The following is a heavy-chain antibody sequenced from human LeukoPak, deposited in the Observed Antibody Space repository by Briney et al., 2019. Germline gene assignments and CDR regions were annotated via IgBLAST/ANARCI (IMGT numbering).Heavy chain of an antibody. CDR2: IRYDGSNK. CDR3: AKVVDIVVVPAANGGDY. Sequence: GRSLRLSCAASGFTFSSYAMHWVRQAPGKGLEWVAFIRYDGSNKYYADPVKGRFTISRDNSKNTLYLQMNSLRAEDTAVYYCAKVVDIVVVPAANGGDYWGQGTLVTVSS. CDR1: GFTFSSYA. V-gene: IGHV3-30*02. D-gene: IGHD2-2*03. J-gene: IGHJ4*02.